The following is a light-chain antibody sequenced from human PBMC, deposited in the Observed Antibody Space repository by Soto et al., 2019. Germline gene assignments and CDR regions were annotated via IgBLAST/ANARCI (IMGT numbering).Light chain of an antibody. J-gene: IGLJ1*01. CDR3: CSYEGSQTRV. CDR2: DVT. Sequence: QSVLTQPRSLSGSPGQSVTISCTGTSSDVGGYNYVSWYQQHPGKAPKLMIYDVTKRPSGVPDRFSGSKSGNTASLTISGLQAEDEADYYGCSYEGSQTRVFGTGNKVTXL. V-gene: IGLV2-11*01. CDR1: SSDVGGYNY.